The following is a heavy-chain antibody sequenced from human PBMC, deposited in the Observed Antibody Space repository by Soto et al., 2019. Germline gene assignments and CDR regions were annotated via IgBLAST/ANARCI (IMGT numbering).Heavy chain of an antibody. V-gene: IGHV3-33*01. CDR3: ARDPAHYYDSSGSPAWWFDP. Sequence: PGVSLRLSCAASGFTFSSYGMHWVRQAPGKGLEWVAVIWYDGSNKYYADSVKGRFTISRDNSKNTLYLQMNSLRAEDTAVYYCARDPAHYYDSSGSPAWWFDPWGQGTLVTVSS. J-gene: IGHJ5*02. D-gene: IGHD3-22*01. CDR1: GFTFSSYG. CDR2: IWYDGSNK.